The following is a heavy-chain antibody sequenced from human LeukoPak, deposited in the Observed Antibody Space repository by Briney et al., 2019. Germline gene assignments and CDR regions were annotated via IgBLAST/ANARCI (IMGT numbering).Heavy chain of an antibody. V-gene: IGHV3-23*01. CDR2: IRGTGGST. CDR3: GKDPNGDYVGAFDF. Sequence: GGSLRLSCAASGFTFSDYALIWVRQAPGKGLDWISAIRGTGGSTYYADSVKGRCTISRDNSRNTVYLQMDSLRAEDTALYFCGKDPNGDYVGAFDFWGPGTMVTVSS. J-gene: IGHJ3*01. D-gene: IGHD3-16*01. CDR1: GFTFSDYA.